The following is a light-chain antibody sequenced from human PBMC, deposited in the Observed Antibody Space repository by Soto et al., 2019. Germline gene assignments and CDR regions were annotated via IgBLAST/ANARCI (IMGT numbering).Light chain of an antibody. J-gene: IGLJ1*01. CDR3: QSYDSSLSGFYV. CDR2: GNS. V-gene: IGLV1-40*01. Sequence: QSVLTQPPSVSGAPGQRVTISCTGSSANIGAGYDVHWYQHLPGTAPKLLIYGNSNRPSGVPDRFSASKSGTSASLAITGLQAEDEADYYCQSYDSSLSGFYVFGTGTKVNRP. CDR1: SANIGAGYD.